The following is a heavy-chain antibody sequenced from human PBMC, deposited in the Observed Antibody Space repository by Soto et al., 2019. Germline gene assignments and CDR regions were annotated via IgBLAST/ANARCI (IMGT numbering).Heavy chain of an antibody. CDR1: GGSVSNSSHY. V-gene: IGHV4-61*01. Sequence: SETLSLTCTVSGGSVSNSSHYWTWIRQPPGKGLEWIGYVYYTGSTNYNPSLHSRVTISVDTSKNQFSLTLSSVTAADTAVYYCARGVGSSPPRYWGRGTLVTVSS. J-gene: IGHJ4*02. D-gene: IGHD3-9*01. CDR3: ARGVGSSPPRY. CDR2: VYYTGST.